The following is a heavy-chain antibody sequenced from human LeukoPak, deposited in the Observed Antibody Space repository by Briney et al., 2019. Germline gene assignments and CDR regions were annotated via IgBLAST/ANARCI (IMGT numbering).Heavy chain of an antibody. CDR1: GFTFSSYA. Sequence: TGGSLRLSCAASGFTFSSYAMNWVRQAPGEGLEWVSFISGSGDTTYYADSVKGRFTISRDSSKNTLYLQMNSLRAEDTAVYYCAKSRGESRGASNYWGQGTLVTVPS. V-gene: IGHV3-23*01. J-gene: IGHJ4*02. CDR3: AKSRGESRGASNY. D-gene: IGHD1-26*01. CDR2: ISGSGDTT.